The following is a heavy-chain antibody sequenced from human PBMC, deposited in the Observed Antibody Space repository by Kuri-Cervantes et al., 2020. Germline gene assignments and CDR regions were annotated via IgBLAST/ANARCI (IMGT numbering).Heavy chain of an antibody. J-gene: IGHJ4*02. CDR1: GFTFSNAW. D-gene: IGHD4-17*01. CDR2: IKSKTDGGTT. Sequence: GESLKISCAASGFTFSNAWMSWVRQAPGKGLEWVGRIKSKTDGGTTDYAAPVKGRFTISRDDSKNTLYLQMNSLKTEDTAVYYCANWGDDYGDYFDYWGQGTLVTVSS. CDR3: ANWGDDYGDYFDY. V-gene: IGHV3-15*01.